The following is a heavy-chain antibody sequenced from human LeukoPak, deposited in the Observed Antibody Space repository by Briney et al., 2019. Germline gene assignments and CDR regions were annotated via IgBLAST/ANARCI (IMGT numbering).Heavy chain of an antibody. CDR3: ARAEMVGAENYFDY. V-gene: IGHV3-23*01. J-gene: IGHJ4*02. Sequence: GGSLRLSCAASGFTFSSYAMSWVRQAPGKGLEWVSAISGSGGSTYYADSVKGRFTISRDNSKNTLYLQMNSLKTEDTAVYYCARAEMVGAENYFDYWGQGTLVTVSS. CDR1: GFTFSSYA. CDR2: ISGSGGST. D-gene: IGHD1-26*01.